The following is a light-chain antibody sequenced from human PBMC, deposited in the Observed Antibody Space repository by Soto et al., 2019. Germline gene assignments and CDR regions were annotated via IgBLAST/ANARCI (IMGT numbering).Light chain of an antibody. CDR2: EVS. CDR3: SSSGGRYNYV. CDR1: STDVGGYNY. Sequence: QSALTQPPSAAGSPGQSVTISFTGTSTDVGGYNYVSWYQQYPGKAPKLMIYEVSKRPSGVPDRFSGSKSGNTASLTVSGLQAEYEADYYCSSSGGRYNYVFGTGTKLTVL. V-gene: IGLV2-8*01. J-gene: IGLJ1*01.